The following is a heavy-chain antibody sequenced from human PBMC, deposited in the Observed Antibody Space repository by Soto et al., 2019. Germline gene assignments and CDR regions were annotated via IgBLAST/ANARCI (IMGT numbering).Heavy chain of an antibody. Sequence: QVQLGESGGGVVQPGRSLRLSCAASGFTFSSYTMHWVRQAPGKGLEWVAVIWYDGSKKSYADSVKGRFTISRDNSKNTVYLQMNSLRVDDTAVYYCARVSRMDGYGDLPAFDYWGQGTLVTVSS. CDR2: IWYDGSKK. J-gene: IGHJ4*02. CDR1: GFTFSSYT. D-gene: IGHD4-17*01. V-gene: IGHV3-33*01. CDR3: ARVSRMDGYGDLPAFDY.